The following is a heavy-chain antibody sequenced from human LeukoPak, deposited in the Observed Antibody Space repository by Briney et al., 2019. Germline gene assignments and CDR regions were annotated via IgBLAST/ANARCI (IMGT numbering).Heavy chain of an antibody. Sequence: GGSLRLSCAVSGFTFNTYGMTWVRQAPGKGLEWVSGISGSDGSTYHADSVKGRFTISRDNSKNTLYLQTNSLRAEDTAVYYYAKAEQLWLDYFDYWGQGTLVTVSS. D-gene: IGHD5-18*01. CDR3: AKAEQLWLDYFDY. J-gene: IGHJ4*02. V-gene: IGHV3-23*01. CDR2: ISGSDGST. CDR1: GFTFNTYG.